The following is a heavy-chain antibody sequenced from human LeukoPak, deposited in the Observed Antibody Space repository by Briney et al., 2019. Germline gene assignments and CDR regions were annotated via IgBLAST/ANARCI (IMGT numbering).Heavy chain of an antibody. CDR1: GIPFCGSA. D-gene: IGHD6-19*01. Sequence: PGGFLKHFCSASGIPFCGSAIHWVGPDSGERLEVVGRIRCQANSFAPASAASVKGRFTIARDDSKNTAYLQMNSLKTEDTAVYYCTRHDGAVAPIKVYWGQGTLVTVSS. CDR2: IRCQANSFAP. CDR3: TRHDGAVAPIKVY. V-gene: IGHV3-73*01. J-gene: IGHJ4*02.